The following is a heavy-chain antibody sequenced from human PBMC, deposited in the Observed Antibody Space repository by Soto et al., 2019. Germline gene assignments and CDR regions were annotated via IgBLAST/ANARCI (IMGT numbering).Heavy chain of an antibody. CDR2: IIPTLGIA. Sequence: SVNVSCKASGGTFISYTISSVRQAPGQGLEWMGRIIPTLGIANYAQKFQGRVTITADKSTSTAYMELSSLRSEDTAVYYCARDERVCSSTSCYSGFEYSGQGTLVTVSS. V-gene: IGHV1-69*04. D-gene: IGHD2-2*02. J-gene: IGHJ4*02. CDR3: ARDERVCSSTSCYSGFEY. CDR1: GGTFISYT.